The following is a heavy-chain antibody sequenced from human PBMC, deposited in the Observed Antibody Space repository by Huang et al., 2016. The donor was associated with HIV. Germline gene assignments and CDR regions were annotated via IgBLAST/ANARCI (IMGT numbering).Heavy chain of an antibody. V-gene: IGHV1-8*01. CDR3: ARSLRYCRSAFCTHYAMDV. CDR1: GYPFITYD. CDR2: MNPDNGNT. Sequence: VQLVQSGAEVRKPGASVTLSCKASGYPFITYDISWVRQAAGQGLEWMGWMNPDNGNTGYAQKFQGRVMMTRNTSINTVYMEVSSPRSEDAAVYYCARSLRYCRSAFCTHYAMDVWGQGTTVTVSS. J-gene: IGHJ6*02. D-gene: IGHD2-2*01.